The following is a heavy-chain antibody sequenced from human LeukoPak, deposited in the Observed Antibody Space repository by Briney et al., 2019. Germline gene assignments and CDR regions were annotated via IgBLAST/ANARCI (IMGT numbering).Heavy chain of an antibody. Sequence: SQTLSLTCTVSGYCISSGYYWGWIRQPPGKGLEWIGSIHYRARIYYHPSLKSRRTISPDTSKHQFSLQLTPVTAADTAVYYCTREARSAWVSFDPWGQGTLVIVSS. D-gene: IGHD1-26*01. CDR2: IHYRARI. CDR3: TREARSAWVSFDP. V-gene: IGHV4-38-2*02. CDR1: GYCISSGYY. J-gene: IGHJ5*02.